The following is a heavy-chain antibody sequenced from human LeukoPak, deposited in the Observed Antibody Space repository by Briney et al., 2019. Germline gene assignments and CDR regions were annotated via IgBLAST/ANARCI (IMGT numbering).Heavy chain of an antibody. CDR3: AKFITWDYVWGSYRPDAFDI. J-gene: IGHJ3*02. Sequence: GGSLRLSCAASGFTFSNHWMSWVRQAPGKGLEWVANINQDGSEKYYVDSVKGRFTVSRDNAKNSLDLQMNTLRAEDTAVYYCAKFITWDYVWGSYRPDAFDIWGQGTMVTVSS. D-gene: IGHD3-16*02. CDR1: GFTFSNHW. CDR2: INQDGSEK. V-gene: IGHV3-7*01.